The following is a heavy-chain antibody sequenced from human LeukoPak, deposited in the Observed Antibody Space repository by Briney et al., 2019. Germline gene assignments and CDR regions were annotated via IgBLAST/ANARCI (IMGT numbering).Heavy chain of an antibody. J-gene: IGHJ4*02. CDR3: TRDQTPYY. V-gene: IGHV3-49*04. CDR2: IASETYGGTA. CDR1: GFTFGDYA. Sequence: GGSLRLSCTASGFTFGDYAMTWVRQAPGKGLEWVGFIASETYGGTAEYAASVKGRFTISRDDSRSIAYLQMNSLKTEDTAVYYCTRDQTPYYWGQGTLVTVSS.